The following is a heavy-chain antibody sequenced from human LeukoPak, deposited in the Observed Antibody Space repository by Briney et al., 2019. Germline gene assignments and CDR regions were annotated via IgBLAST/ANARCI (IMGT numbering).Heavy chain of an antibody. CDR1: GLTFSSNW. CDR2: INSDGSTT. Sequence: GGSLRLSCAASGLTFSSNWMHWVRQAPGEGLVWVSRINSDGSTTTYADSVKGRFTVSRDNAKTTVYLQMNSLRVEDTAVYYCARIVRYSSAPLSSFGLDVWGQGTTVIVSS. J-gene: IGHJ6*02. D-gene: IGHD3-10*01. V-gene: IGHV3-74*01. CDR3: ARIVRYSSAPLSSFGLDV.